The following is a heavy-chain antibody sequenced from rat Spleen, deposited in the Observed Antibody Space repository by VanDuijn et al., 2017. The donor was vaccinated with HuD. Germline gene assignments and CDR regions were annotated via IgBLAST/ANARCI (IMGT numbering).Heavy chain of an antibody. D-gene: IGHD1-10*01. CDR1: GFTFSNYD. J-gene: IGHJ3*01. CDR3: TTENYWFAY. CDR2: ISFDGSST. Sequence: EVQLVESGGGLVQPGRSMKLSCAASGFTFSNYDMAWVRQAPTKGLEWVASISFDGSSTYYRDSVKGRFTFSRDNAKSTLYLQMDSLRSEDTATYYCTTENYWFAYWGQGTLVTVSS. V-gene: IGHV5-20*01.